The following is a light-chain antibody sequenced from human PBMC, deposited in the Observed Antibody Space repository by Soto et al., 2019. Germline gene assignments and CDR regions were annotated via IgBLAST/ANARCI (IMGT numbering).Light chain of an antibody. CDR1: QSVSSSY. J-gene: IGKJ3*01. V-gene: IGKV3-20*01. Sequence: EIVLTQSPGTLSLSPGERATLSCRASQSVSSSYLARYQQKPGQAPRLLIYGTSSRATGIPDRFSGSGSGTDFTLPISRLEPEDFAVYYCQKYGSSPLFGPGTKVDIK. CDR2: GTS. CDR3: QKYGSSPL.